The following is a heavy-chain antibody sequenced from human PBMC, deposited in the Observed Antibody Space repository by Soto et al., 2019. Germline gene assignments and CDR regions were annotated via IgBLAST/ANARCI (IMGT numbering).Heavy chain of an antibody. J-gene: IGHJ1*01. Sequence: PGGSLRPSCAASGFTFSSYSMNWVRQAPGKGLEWVSYISSSSSTIYYADSVKGRFTISRDNAKNSLYLQMNSLRDEDTAVYYCARYGYDSSGYLEYFQHWGQGTLVTVSS. V-gene: IGHV3-48*02. CDR1: GFTFSSYS. D-gene: IGHD3-22*01. CDR2: ISSSSSTI. CDR3: ARYGYDSSGYLEYFQH.